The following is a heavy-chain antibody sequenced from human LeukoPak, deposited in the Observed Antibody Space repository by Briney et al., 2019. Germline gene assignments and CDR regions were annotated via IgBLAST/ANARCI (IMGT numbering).Heavy chain of an antibody. D-gene: IGHD6-13*01. V-gene: IGHV3-21*01. CDR1: GFTFSSYS. J-gene: IGHJ6*03. Sequence: GGSLRLSCAASGFTFSSYSMNWVRQAPGKGLEWVSSISSSSSYIYYADSVKGRFTISRDNAKNSLYLQMNSLRAEDTAVYYCAGAGSWYDPNYYYYMDVWGKGTTVTVSS. CDR3: AGAGSWYDPNYYYYMDV. CDR2: ISSSSSYI.